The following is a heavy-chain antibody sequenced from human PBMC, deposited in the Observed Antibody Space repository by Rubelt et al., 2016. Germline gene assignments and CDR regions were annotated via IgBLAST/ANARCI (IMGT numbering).Heavy chain of an antibody. J-gene: IGHJ4*02. Sequence: QVQLQESGPGLVKPSETLSLTCTVSGGSISNYYWSWIRQSPGKGLEWIGYIYSSGSTNYNPSHKTPVTISVDPSKNQFSLKLSCVTAADNGVYYSARGGRGGYTGDARRTNDYWGQGTLVTVSS. D-gene: IGHD5-12*01. CDR3: ARGGRGGYTGDARRTNDY. CDR1: GGSISNYY. V-gene: IGHV4-59*01. CDR2: IYSSGST.